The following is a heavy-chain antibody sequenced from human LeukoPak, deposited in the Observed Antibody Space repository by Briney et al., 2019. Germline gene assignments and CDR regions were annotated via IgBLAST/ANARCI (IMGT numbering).Heavy chain of an antibody. CDR2: IYYSGST. CDR3: AGESGSSGWYGGGFDY. J-gene: IGHJ4*02. CDR1: GFSFSDHY. D-gene: IGHD6-19*01. Sequence: GSLRLSCAASGFSFSDHYMEWVRQAPGKGLEWIGYIYYSGSTNYNPSLKSRVTISVDTSKNQFSLKLSSVTAADTAVYYCAGESGSSGWYGGGFDYWGQGTPGHRLL. V-gene: IGHV4-59*11.